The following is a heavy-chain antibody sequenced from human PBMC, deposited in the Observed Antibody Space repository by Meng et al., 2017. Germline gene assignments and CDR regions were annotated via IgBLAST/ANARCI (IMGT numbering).Heavy chain of an antibody. Sequence: EVKLVQSGAEVKKPGATVNMSCNVSVCTFTDYYMHWVQQAPGKGLEWMGLVDPEDGETIYAEKFQGRVTITADTSTDTAYMELSSLRSEDTAVYYCATDLYRDWFDPWGQGTLVTVSS. D-gene: IGHD1-26*01. CDR3: ATDLYRDWFDP. CDR1: VCTFTDYY. J-gene: IGHJ5*02. CDR2: VDPEDGET. V-gene: IGHV1-69-2*01.